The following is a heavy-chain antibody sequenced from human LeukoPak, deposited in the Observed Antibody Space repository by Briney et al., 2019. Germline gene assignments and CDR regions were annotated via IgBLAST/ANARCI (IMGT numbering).Heavy chain of an antibody. Sequence: SVKVSCKASGGTFSSYAISWVRQAPGQGLEWMEGIIPIFGTANYAQKFQGRVTITADESTSTAYMELSSLRSEDTAVYYCARDQPYYYDSSGPLGYWGQGTLVTVSS. CDR2: IIPIFGTA. J-gene: IGHJ4*02. V-gene: IGHV1-69*13. CDR3: ARDQPYYYDSSGPLGY. CDR1: GGTFSSYA. D-gene: IGHD3-22*01.